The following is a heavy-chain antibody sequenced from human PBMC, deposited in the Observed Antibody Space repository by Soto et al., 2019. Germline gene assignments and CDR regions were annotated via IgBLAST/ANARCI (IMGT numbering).Heavy chain of an antibody. CDR3: AREPYYGSGSYYYMVV. CDR1: GFTVSSNY. V-gene: IGHV3-53*01. Sequence: GGSLRLSCAASGFTVSSNYMSWVRQAPGKGLEWVSVIYSGGSTYYADSVKGRFTISTDNTKNTLYLQMNSLRAEDTSVYYCAREPYYGSGSYYYMVVWGKGTTVTVSS. J-gene: IGHJ6*03. CDR2: IYSGGST. D-gene: IGHD3-10*01.